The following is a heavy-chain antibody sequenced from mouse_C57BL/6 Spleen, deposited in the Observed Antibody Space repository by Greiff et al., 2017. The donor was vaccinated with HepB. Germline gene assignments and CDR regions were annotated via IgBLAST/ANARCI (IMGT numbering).Heavy chain of an antibody. V-gene: IGHV1-55*01. Sequence: VQLQQPGAELVKPGASVKMSCKASGYTFTSYWITWVKQRPGQGLEWIGDIYPGSGSTNYNEKFKSKATLTVDTSSSTAYMQLSSLTSEDSAVYYCARSGYYGSSRDWYFDVWGTGTTVTVSS. J-gene: IGHJ1*03. CDR3: ARSGYYGSSRDWYFDV. D-gene: IGHD1-1*01. CDR1: GYTFTSYW. CDR2: IYPGSGST.